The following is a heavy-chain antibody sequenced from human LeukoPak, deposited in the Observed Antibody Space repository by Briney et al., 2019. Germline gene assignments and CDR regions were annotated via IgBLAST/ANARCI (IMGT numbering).Heavy chain of an antibody. CDR2: IIPILGIA. V-gene: IGHV1-69*04. D-gene: IGHD6-13*01. CDR1: GGTFSSYT. J-gene: IGHJ1*01. CDR3: ARDPSDSSSWIKGYFQH. Sequence: SVKVSCKASGGTFSSYTISWVRQAPGQGLEWMGRIIPILGIANYAQKFQGRVTITADKSTSTAYMELSSLRSEDTAVYYCARDPSDSSSWIKGYFQHWGQGTLVTVSS.